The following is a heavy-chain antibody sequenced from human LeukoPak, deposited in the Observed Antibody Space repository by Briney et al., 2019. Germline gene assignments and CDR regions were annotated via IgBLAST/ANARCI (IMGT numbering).Heavy chain of an antibody. V-gene: IGHV3-7*04. D-gene: IGHD3-16*01. CDR3: ARIMITAGPWVDV. CDR2: INQNGGEK. CDR1: GFTFSTYW. Sequence: PGGSLRLSCAASGFTFSTYWMTWVRQAPGKGLEWVANINQNGGEKYYVDSVKGRFTISRDNAKNSLYLQMNSLRAEDTAVYYCARIMITAGPWVDVWGQGTMVTVSS. J-gene: IGHJ3*01.